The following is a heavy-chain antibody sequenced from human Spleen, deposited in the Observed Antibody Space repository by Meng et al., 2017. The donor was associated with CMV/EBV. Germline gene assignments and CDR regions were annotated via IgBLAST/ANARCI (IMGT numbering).Heavy chain of an antibody. V-gene: IGHV1-2*02. CDR3: ARVSVLGRYCSSTSCYKLDY. Sequence: YNINWVRQAPGQGLEWMGWINPNSGGTNYAQEFQGRVTMTRDTSISTAYMELSRLRSDDTAVYYCARVSVLGRYCSSTSCYKLDYWGQGTLVTVSS. D-gene: IGHD2-2*02. J-gene: IGHJ4*02. CDR2: INPNSGGT. CDR1: YN.